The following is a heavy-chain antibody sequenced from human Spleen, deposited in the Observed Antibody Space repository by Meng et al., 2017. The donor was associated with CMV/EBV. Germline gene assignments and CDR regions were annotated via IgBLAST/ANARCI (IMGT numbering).Heavy chain of an antibody. D-gene: IGHD6-19*01. V-gene: IGHV4-59*12. CDR2: IYYTGRT. CDR3: ARESSGWYGADY. Sequence: SETLSLTCTVSGGSISSYYWSWIRQPPGKGLEWIATIYYTGRTYYNPSLKSRVTISVDTSKNQFSLKVNSVTAADTALYYCARESSGWYGADYWGQGTLVTVSS. J-gene: IGHJ4*02. CDR1: GGSISSYY.